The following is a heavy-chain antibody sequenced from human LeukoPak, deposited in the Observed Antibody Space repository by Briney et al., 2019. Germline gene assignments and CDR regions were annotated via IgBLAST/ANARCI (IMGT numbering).Heavy chain of an antibody. V-gene: IGHV4-31*03. CDR2: MHNSENA. D-gene: IGHD6-25*01. Sequence: KSSETLSLTCSVSGVSMRRLGELWSWTPQLPGKGLEWIGYMHNSENADYNPSLKSRVTISVDTSKNQISLKVNSVTAADTAVYYCARERGRLVDYWGQGTLVTVSS. CDR1: GVSMRRLGEL. CDR3: ARERGRLVDY. J-gene: IGHJ4*02.